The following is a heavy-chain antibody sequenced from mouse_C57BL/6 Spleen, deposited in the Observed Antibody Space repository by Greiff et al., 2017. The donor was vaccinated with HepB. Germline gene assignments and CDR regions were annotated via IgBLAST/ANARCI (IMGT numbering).Heavy chain of an antibody. CDR3: ARYSECSYCGSSPFAY. Sequence: EVKLMESGGGLVQPGGSLSLSCAASGFTFTDYYMSWVRQPPGKALEWLGFIRNKANGYTTEYSASVKGRFTISRDNSQSILYLQMNALRAEDSATYYCARYSECSYCGSSPFAYWGQGTLVTVSA. CDR1: GFTFTDYY. D-gene: IGHD1-1*01. J-gene: IGHJ3*01. CDR2: IRNKANGYTT. V-gene: IGHV7-3*01.